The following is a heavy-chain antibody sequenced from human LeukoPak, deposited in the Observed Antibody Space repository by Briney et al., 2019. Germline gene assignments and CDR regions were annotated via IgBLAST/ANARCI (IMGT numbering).Heavy chain of an antibody. D-gene: IGHD6-13*01. J-gene: IGHJ4*02. CDR3: ASGRQLGY. CDR2: IKEDGSEK. CDR1: GFSFSNYW. Sequence: GGSVSLSCAAWGFSFSNYWMMWVRQAPGKGLEWVANIKEDGSEKYYVDSVKDRFTISRDNARNSLYLQMNSLRAEDTAVYYCASGRQLGYWGQGTLVTVSS. V-gene: IGHV3-7*01.